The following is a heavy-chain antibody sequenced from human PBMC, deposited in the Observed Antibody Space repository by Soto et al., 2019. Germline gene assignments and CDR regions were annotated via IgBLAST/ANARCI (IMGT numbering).Heavy chain of an antibody. CDR2: ISAYNGNT. Sequence: ASVKVSCKASGYTFTSYGISWVRQAPGQGLEWMGWISAYNGNTNYAQKLQGRVTMTTDTSTSTAYMELRSLRSDDTAVYYCARRAIRARWYAFDIWDQGTMVTVSS. J-gene: IGHJ3*02. CDR3: ARRAIRARWYAFDI. CDR1: GYTFTSYG. V-gene: IGHV1-18*01. D-gene: IGHD6-6*01.